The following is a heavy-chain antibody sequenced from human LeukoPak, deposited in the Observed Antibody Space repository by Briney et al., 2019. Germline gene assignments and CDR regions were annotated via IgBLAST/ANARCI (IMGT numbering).Heavy chain of an antibody. J-gene: IGHJ4*02. V-gene: IGHV3-21*01. CDR2: ISSSSSYI. D-gene: IGHD6-13*01. Sequence: PGGSLRLSCAASGFTFSSYSMNWVRQAPGKGLEWVSSISSSSSYIYYADSVKGRFTISRDNAKNSLYLQMNSLRAEDTAVYYCARGRGVIAAAGGNGDYWGQGTLVTVSS. CDR1: GFTFSSYS. CDR3: ARGRGVIAAAGGNGDY.